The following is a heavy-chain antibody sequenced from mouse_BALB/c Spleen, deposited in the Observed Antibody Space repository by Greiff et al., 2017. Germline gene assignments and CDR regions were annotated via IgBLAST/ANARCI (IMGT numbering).Heavy chain of an antibody. J-gene: IGHJ3*01. D-gene: IGHD2-2*01. CDR2: IDPENGDT. CDR3: TEGLRRPFAY. CDR1: GFNIKDYY. V-gene: IGHV14-4*02. Sequence: EVQRVESGAELVRSGASVKLSCTASGFNIKDYYMHWVKQRPEQGLELIGWIDPENGDTEYAPKFQGKATMTADTSSNTAYLQLSSLTSEDTAVYYCTEGLRRPFAYWGQGTLVTVSA.